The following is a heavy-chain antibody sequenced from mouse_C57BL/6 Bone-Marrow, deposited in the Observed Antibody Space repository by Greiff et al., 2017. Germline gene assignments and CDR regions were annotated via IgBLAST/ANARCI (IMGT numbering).Heavy chain of an antibody. Sequence: QVQLQQPGAELVKPGASVKLSCKASGYTFTSYWMHWVKQRPGQGLEWIGMIHPNSGSTNYNEKFKSKATLTVDKSSSTAYMQRSSLTSEDAAVYYGARGCYCFAYWGQGTLVTVSA. CDR3: ARGCYCFAY. CDR1: GYTFTSYW. CDR2: IHPNSGST. J-gene: IGHJ3*01. V-gene: IGHV1-64*01.